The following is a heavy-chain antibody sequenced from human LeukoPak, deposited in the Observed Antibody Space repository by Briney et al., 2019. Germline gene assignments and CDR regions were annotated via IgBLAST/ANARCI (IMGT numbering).Heavy chain of an antibody. J-gene: IGHJ4*02. V-gene: IGHV3-13*01. Sequence: GGSLRLSCAASGFTFTNYDMHWVRHATGKGLEWVSAICIRGDTYYSGSVKGRFTISRENAENSLYLQMNSLRAEDTAVYYCARGGIRVSGIDEFDYWGQGTLVTVSS. CDR3: ARGGIRVSGIDEFDY. CDR2: ICIRGDT. CDR1: GFTFTNYD. D-gene: IGHD6-19*01.